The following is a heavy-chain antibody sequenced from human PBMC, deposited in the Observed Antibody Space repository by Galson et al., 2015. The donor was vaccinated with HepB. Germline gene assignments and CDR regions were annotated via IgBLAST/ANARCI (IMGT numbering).Heavy chain of an antibody. CDR1: GFTFSSTW. V-gene: IGHV3-74*01. J-gene: IGHJ4*02. CDR2: INPDGSLT. Sequence: SLRLSCADSGFTFSSTWMHWARQPPGKGLVWVSRINPDGSLTNYADSVKSRFTISRDNPKSTLYLQMNSLRAEDTALYYCAKDMGGQWLEPRFDYWGQGTLVTVSS. D-gene: IGHD6-19*01. CDR3: AKDMGGQWLEPRFDY.